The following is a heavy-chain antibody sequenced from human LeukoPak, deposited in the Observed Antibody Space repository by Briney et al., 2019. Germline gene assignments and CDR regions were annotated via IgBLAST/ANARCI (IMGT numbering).Heavy chain of an antibody. D-gene: IGHD5-18*01. CDR3: AREKDTGYSYGLYFDY. J-gene: IGHJ4*02. CDR2: IIPIFGTA. CDR1: GGTFSSYA. V-gene: IGHV1-69*06. Sequence: ASVKVSCKASGGTFSSYAISWVRQAPGQGLEWMGGIIPIFGTANYAQKFQGRVTITADKPTSTAYMELSSLRSEDTAVYYCAREKDTGYSYGLYFDYWGQGTLVTVSS.